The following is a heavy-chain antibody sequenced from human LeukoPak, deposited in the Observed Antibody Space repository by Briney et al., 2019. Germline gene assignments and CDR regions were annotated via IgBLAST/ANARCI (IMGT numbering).Heavy chain of an antibody. CDR1: GGSISSYY. J-gene: IGHJ4*02. Sequence: SETLSLPCTVSGGSISSYYWSWIRQPPGKGLEWIGYIFYSGSTNYNPSLKSRVTISVDMSKNQFSLRLSSVTAADTAVYYCARAVSSIFGVVTPFAYWGQGTLVTVSS. D-gene: IGHD3-3*01. CDR3: ARAVSSIFGVVTPFAY. V-gene: IGHV4-59*01. CDR2: IFYSGST.